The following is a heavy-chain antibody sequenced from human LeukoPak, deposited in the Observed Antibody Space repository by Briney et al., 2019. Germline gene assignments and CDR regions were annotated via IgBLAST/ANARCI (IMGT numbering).Heavy chain of an antibody. CDR2: MNPNSGNT. CDR3: ARGYPKVVPAARGRGYAFDI. CDR1: GYTFTSYD. J-gene: IGHJ3*02. V-gene: IGHV1-8*01. D-gene: IGHD2-2*01. Sequence: GASVKVSCKASGYTFTSYDINWVRQATAQGLEWMGWMNPNSGNTGYAQKFQGGVTMTRNTSMSTAYMELCSLRSEDTAVYSCARGYPKVVPAARGRGYAFDIWGQGTMVTVSS.